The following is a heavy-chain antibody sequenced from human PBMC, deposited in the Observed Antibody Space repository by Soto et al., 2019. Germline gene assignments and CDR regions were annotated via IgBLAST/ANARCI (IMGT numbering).Heavy chain of an antibody. Sequence: SGPTLVNPTQTLTLTCTFSGFSLSTSGVGVGWIRQPPGKALEWLALIYWDDDKRYSPSLKSRLTITKDTSKNQVVLTMTNMDPVDTATYYCAHRHGTRRLERNYFDYWGQGTLVTVSS. CDR1: GFSLSTSGVG. V-gene: IGHV2-5*02. CDR3: AHRHGTRRLERNYFDY. D-gene: IGHD1-1*01. CDR2: IYWDDDK. J-gene: IGHJ4*02.